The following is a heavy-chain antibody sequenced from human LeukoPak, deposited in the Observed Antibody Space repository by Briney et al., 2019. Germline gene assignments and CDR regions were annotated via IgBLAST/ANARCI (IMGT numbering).Heavy chain of an antibody. J-gene: IGHJ4*02. Sequence: GGSLRLSCAASGFTFNSYGMHWVRQAPGKGLEWVAFIRHDGSDRYYADSVKGRVTISRDNSKNTPYLQMSSLRAEDTAVYYCAKDHIEMATIHEFDYWGQGTLVTVSS. V-gene: IGHV3-30*02. CDR3: AKDHIEMATIHEFDY. CDR2: IRHDGSDR. CDR1: GFTFNSYG. D-gene: IGHD5-24*01.